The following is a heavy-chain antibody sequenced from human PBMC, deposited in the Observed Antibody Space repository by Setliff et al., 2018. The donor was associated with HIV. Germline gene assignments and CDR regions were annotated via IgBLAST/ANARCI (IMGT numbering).Heavy chain of an antibody. Sequence: PGGSLRLSCAASGFTLENFWMHWVRQAPGKGLEWISRINSDGSTTDYARSVKGRFTISRDNATNTLFLQMNTLRAEDTAVYYCTRAPPSTVVTFFDYWGQGALVTSPQ. CDR2: INSDGSTT. CDR1: GFTLENFW. CDR3: TRAPPSTVVTFFDY. D-gene: IGHD3-10*01. V-gene: IGHV3-74*01. J-gene: IGHJ4*02.